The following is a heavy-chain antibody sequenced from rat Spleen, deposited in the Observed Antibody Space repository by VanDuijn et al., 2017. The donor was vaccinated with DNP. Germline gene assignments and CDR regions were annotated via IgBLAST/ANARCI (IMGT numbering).Heavy chain of an antibody. CDR3: ARWNIGTSTLDY. V-gene: IGHV3-3*01. CDR2: INSAGTT. D-gene: IGHD1-5*01. CDR1: NYSITSSYR. J-gene: IGHJ2*01. Sequence: EVQLQESGPGLVKPSQSLSLICSVTNYSITSSYRWSWIRKFPGNKLEWMGSINSAGTTKYNPSLKSRISITRDTSKNQFFLQLSSVTTEDTATYYCARWNIGTSTLDYWGQGVMVTVSS.